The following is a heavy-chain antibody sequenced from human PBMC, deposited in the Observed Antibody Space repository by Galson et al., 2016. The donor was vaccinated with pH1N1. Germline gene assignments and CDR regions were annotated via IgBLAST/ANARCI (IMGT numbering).Heavy chain of an antibody. D-gene: IGHD4-17*01. CDR3: AGQNNYGDYRGDAFVL. Sequence: QSGAEVKKPGESLKISCKGSGSKFASSWIVWVRQMPGKGLEWMGIIWLGGSLIRYKPSFQGQVTISADKSINIGYLEWSSLKASDTATYYCAGQNNYGDYRGDAFVLWGQGTLLTLSS. CDR1: GSKFASSW. V-gene: IGHV5-51*01. CDR2: IWLGGSLI. J-gene: IGHJ3*01.